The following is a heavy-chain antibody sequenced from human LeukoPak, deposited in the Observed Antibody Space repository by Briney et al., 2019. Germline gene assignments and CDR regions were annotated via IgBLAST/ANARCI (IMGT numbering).Heavy chain of an antibody. J-gene: IGHJ4*02. CDR1: GFTSGGYS. D-gene: IGHD5-24*01. CDR2: IKHDGREK. CDR3: ARGRVDSNYSHLDS. Sequence: PGGPLKPSFLAPGFTSGGYSMSWVGQAPGKGRDWVPSIKHDGREKHYLDSVKGRFAISTDNTKNSLYLQINSLRAEDAAVYYCARGRVDSNYSHLDSWGQGTLVTVSS. V-gene: IGHV3-7*01.